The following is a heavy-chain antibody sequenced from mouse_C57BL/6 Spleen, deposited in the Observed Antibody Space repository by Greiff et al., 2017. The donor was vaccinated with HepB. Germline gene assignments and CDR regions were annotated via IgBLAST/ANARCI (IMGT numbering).Heavy chain of an antibody. CDR1: GYTFTSYW. Sequence: QVQLQQPGAELVKPGASVKLSCKASGYTFTSYWMHWVKQRPGQGLEWIGMIHPNSGSNNYNEKFKSKATLTVDKSSSTAYIQLSSLTSEDSAVYYCARGDYGSSNYWGQGTTLTVSS. J-gene: IGHJ2*01. CDR3: ARGDYGSSNY. CDR2: IHPNSGSN. D-gene: IGHD1-1*01. V-gene: IGHV1-64*01.